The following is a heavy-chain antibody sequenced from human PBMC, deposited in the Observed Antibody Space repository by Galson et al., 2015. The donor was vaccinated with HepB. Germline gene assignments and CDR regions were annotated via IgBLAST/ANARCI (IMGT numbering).Heavy chain of an antibody. CDR3: AKADVAYSSSSAGFDY. V-gene: IGHV3-30*18. CDR1: GFTFSRYA. J-gene: IGHJ4*02. CDR2: ISYDGSNK. D-gene: IGHD6-6*01. Sequence: SLRLSCAASGFTFSRYAIHWVLQAPGKGLEWVAIISYDGSNKNYGDSVKGRFTISRDNSRNTLYVQMNSLRAEDTAVYYCAKADVAYSSSSAGFDYWGQGALVTVSS.